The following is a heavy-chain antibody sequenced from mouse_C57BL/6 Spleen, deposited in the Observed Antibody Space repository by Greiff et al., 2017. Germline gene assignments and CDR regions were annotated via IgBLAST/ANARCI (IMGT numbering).Heavy chain of an antibody. CDR1: GYTFTSYW. D-gene: IGHD2-5*01. J-gene: IGHJ2*01. CDR3: ARMGSNLFDY. V-gene: IGHV1-69*01. Sequence: VQLQQPGAELVMPGASVKLSCKASGYTFTSYWMHWVKQRPGQGLGWIGEIDPSDSYTNYNQKFKGKSTLTVDKSSSTAYMQLSSLTSEDTAVYYCARMGSNLFDYWGQGTTLTVSA. CDR2: IDPSDSYT.